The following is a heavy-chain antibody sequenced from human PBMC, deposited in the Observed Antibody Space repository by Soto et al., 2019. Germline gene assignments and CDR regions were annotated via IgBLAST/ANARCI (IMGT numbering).Heavy chain of an antibody. V-gene: IGHV3-23*01. Sequence: GGSLRLSCAASGFTFSSYAMSWVRHAPGKGLEWVSTISGSGGNAYYADSVKGRFSISRDNSKNTLRLQMNSLRADDTAVYYCAKDGASGSYPPYYYFGMDVWGQGTTVTVSS. CDR2: ISGSGGNA. CDR3: AKDGASGSYPPYYYFGMDV. CDR1: GFTFSSYA. J-gene: IGHJ6*02. D-gene: IGHD1-26*01.